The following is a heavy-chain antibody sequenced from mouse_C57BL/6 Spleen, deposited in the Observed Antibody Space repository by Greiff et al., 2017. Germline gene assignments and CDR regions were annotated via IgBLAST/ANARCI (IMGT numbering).Heavy chain of an antibody. CDR2: IYPGGGDT. CDR1: GYAFSSYW. V-gene: IGHV1-80*01. Sequence: QVQLQQSGAELVKPGASVKISCKASGYAFSSYWMNWVKQRPGKGLEWIGQIYPGGGDTNYNGKFKGKATLTADKSSSTAYMQLSSLTSEDSAVYFCARNPTYYGSSPDYFDYWGQGTTLTVSS. J-gene: IGHJ2*01. D-gene: IGHD1-1*01. CDR3: ARNPTYYGSSPDYFDY.